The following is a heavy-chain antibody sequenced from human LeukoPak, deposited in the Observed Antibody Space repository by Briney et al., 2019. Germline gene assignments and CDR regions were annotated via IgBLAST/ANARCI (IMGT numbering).Heavy chain of an antibody. Sequence: SETLSLTCAVYGGSFSGYYWSWIRQPPGKGLEWIGEINHSGSTNYNPSLKSRVTISVDTSKNQFSLKLSSVTAADTAVYYCARHQPYNYVWGSYRPVNWFDPWGQGTLVTVSS. V-gene: IGHV4-34*01. CDR2: INHSGST. D-gene: IGHD3-16*02. J-gene: IGHJ5*02. CDR3: ARHQPYNYVWGSYRPVNWFDP. CDR1: GGSFSGYY.